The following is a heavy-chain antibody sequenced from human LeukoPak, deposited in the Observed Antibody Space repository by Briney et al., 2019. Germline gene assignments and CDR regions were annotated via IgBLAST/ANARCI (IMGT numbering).Heavy chain of an antibody. J-gene: IGHJ6*02. D-gene: IGHD6-6*01. Sequence: SETLSLTCAVYGGSFSGHYWSWIRQPPGKGLEWIGEINHSGSTNYNPSLKSRVTISVDTSKNQFSLELSSVTAADTAVYYCARGVIAGLAARPYYYYYGMDVWGQGTTVTVSS. CDR2: INHSGST. CDR1: GGSFSGHY. V-gene: IGHV4-34*01. CDR3: ARGVIAGLAARPYYYYYGMDV.